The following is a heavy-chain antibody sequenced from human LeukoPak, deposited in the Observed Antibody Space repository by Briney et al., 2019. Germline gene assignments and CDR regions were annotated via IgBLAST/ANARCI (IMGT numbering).Heavy chain of an antibody. D-gene: IGHD5-18*01. CDR1: GFTFSSYS. CDR3: ANLGTAIPGGDY. Sequence: PGGSLRLSCAASGFTFSSYSMNWVRQAPGKGLEWVSSISSSSSYIYYADSVKGRFTISRDNAKNSLYLQMNSLRAEDTAVYYCANLGTAIPGGDYWGQGTLVTVSS. V-gene: IGHV3-21*01. J-gene: IGHJ4*02. CDR2: ISSSSSYI.